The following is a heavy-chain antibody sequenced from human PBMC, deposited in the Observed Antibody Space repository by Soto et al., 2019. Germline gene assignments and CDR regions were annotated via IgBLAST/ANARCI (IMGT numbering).Heavy chain of an antibody. CDR2: IIPDFGTG. CDR1: GGTFNSYA. CDR3: ARERGGYNRGDFEF. J-gene: IGHJ4*02. V-gene: IGHV1-69*01. Sequence: QVLLVQSGAEVRKPGSSVNVSCKASGGTFNSYAISWVRQAPGQGLEWMGGIIPDFGTGNSAQKFRGRLSIIADASTTTGYMGLSGLTSEDTAVYYCARERGGYNRGDFEFWGQGTQVSGSS. D-gene: IGHD1-26*01.